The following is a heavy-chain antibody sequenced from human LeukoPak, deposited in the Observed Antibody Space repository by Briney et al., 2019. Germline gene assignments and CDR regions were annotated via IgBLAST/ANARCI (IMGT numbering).Heavy chain of an antibody. J-gene: IGHJ4*02. CDR2: IIPIFGTA. D-gene: IGHD5-24*01. V-gene: IGHV1-69*13. CDR3: ARGRGRATIFGLDY. CDR1: GGTFSIYA. Sequence: SVKVSCKTSGGTFSIYAISWVRQAPGQGLEWMGGIIPIFGTANYAQKFQGRVTITADESTSTAYMELSSLRSEDTAVYYCARGRGRATIFGLDYWGQGTLVTVSS.